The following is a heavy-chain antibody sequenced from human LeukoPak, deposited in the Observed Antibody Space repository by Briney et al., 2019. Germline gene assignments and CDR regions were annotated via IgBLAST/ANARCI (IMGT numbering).Heavy chain of an antibody. CDR2: IYSSGST. Sequence: SETLSLTCTVSGGSISSYYWSWIRQPPGKGLEWIGYIYSSGSTNYNPSLKSRLTISVDASKNQFSLKLSSVTAADTAVYYCARDEYSSSSPDYWGQGTLVTVSS. CDR1: GGSISSYY. D-gene: IGHD6-6*01. J-gene: IGHJ4*02. V-gene: IGHV4-59*12. CDR3: ARDEYSSSSPDY.